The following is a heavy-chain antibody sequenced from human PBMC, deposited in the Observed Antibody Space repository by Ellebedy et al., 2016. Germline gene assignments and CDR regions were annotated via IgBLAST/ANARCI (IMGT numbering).Heavy chain of an antibody. D-gene: IGHD5-18*01. CDR2: IKQDGSEK. V-gene: IGHV3-7*03. J-gene: IGHJ5*02. Sequence: GESLKISXAATGDTFSSYWMSWVRQAPGKGLEWVANIKQDGSEKHYVDSVKGRFTVSRDNAKKSLYLQMNSLRAEDTAVYYCAKVIQQAGLTWGQGTLVTVSS. CDR1: GDTFSSYW. CDR3: AKVIQQAGLT.